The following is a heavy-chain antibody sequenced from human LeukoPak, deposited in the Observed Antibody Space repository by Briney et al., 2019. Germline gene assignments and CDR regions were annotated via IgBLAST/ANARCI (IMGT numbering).Heavy chain of an antibody. CDR2: INPSGGST. V-gene: IGHV1-46*01. Sequence: ASVKVSCKASGYTFTSCYMHWVRQAPGQGLEWMGIINPSGGSTSYAQKFQGRVTMTRDMSTSTVYMKLSSLRSEDTPVYYCARDKENSSGWYGPLDYWGQGTLVTVSS. CDR1: GYTFTSCY. D-gene: IGHD6-19*01. J-gene: IGHJ4*02. CDR3: ARDKENSSGWYGPLDY.